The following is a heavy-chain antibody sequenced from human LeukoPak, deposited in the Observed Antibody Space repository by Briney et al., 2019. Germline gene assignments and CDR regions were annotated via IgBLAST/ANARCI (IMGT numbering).Heavy chain of an antibody. J-gene: IGHJ4*02. Sequence: PGGSLRLSCAASGFTFSSYGMHWVRQAPGKGLEWVAFIRYDGSNKYYADSVKGRFTISRGNSKNTLYLQMNSLRAEDTAVYYCASPYYYDSYFDYWGQGTLVTVSS. CDR1: GFTFSSYG. CDR3: ASPYYYDSYFDY. D-gene: IGHD3-22*01. CDR2: IRYDGSNK. V-gene: IGHV3-30*02.